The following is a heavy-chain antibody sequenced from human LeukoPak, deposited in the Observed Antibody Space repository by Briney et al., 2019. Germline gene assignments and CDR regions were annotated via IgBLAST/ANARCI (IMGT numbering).Heavy chain of an antibody. CDR2: IYYSGST. J-gene: IGHJ6*02. D-gene: IGHD4-17*01. CDR3: ARDYFSTTVTTAEAYGMDV. V-gene: IGHV4-59*12. Sequence: SETLSLTCTVSGGSISSYYWSWIRQPPGKGLEWIGYIYYSGSTYYNPSLKSRVTISVDTSKNQFSLKLSSVTAADTAVYYCARDYFSTTVTTAEAYGMDVWGQGTTVTVSS. CDR1: GGSISSYY.